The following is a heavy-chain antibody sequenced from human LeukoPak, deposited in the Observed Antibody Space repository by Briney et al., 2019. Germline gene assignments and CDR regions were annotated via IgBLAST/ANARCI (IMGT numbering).Heavy chain of an antibody. CDR3: ARELRGVGARSPDY. D-gene: IGHD1-26*01. Sequence: SETLSLTCTVSGGSISGYYWTWIRQPAGKGLEWIGRIYTSGSTNYNPSLKSRVTMSVDTSKNQFSLKLSSVTAADTAVYYCARELRGVGARSPDYWGQGTLVTVSS. V-gene: IGHV4-4*07. CDR1: GGSISGYY. J-gene: IGHJ4*02. CDR2: IYTSGST.